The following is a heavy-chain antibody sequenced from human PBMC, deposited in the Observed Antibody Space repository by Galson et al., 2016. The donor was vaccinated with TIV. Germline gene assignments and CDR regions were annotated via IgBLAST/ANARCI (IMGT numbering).Heavy chain of an antibody. D-gene: IGHD1-7*01. J-gene: IGHJ3*02. CDR3: ARRGNYLSDAFDI. CDR2: ISSTSNYK. Sequence: SLRLSCAVSGFTFSSYSMNWVRQAPGKGLEWVASISSTSNYKYYAESVKGRFTISRDNAEDSPYLQINSLRAEDTALYYCARRGNYLSDAFDIWGQGTMVTVSS. CDR1: GFTFSSYS. V-gene: IGHV3-21*06.